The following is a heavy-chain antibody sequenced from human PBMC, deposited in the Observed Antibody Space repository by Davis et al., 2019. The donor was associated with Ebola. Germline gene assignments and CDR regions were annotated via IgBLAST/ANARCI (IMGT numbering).Heavy chain of an antibody. D-gene: IGHD2-21*01. CDR2: IIPIFGTA. J-gene: IGHJ3*02. CDR1: GGTFSSYA. CDR3: ARELTESCGGDCYPHGSAFDI. V-gene: IGHV1-69*13. Sequence: SVKVSCKASGGTFSSYAISWVRQAPGQGLEWMGGIIPIFGTANYAQKFQGRVTITADESTSTAYMELSSLRSEDTAVYYCARELTESCGGDCYPHGSAFDIWGQGTMVTVSS.